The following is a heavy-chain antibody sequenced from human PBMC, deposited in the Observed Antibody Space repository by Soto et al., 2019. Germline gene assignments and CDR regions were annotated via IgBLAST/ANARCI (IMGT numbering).Heavy chain of an antibody. D-gene: IGHD6-6*01. CDR1: GYTFTSYD. V-gene: IGHV1-8*01. J-gene: IGHJ6*02. CDR3: ARSMYSTSAQLYYGMDV. CDR2: MNPNSGNT. Sequence: ASVKVSCKASGYTFTSYDINWVRQATGQGLEWMGWMNPNSGNTGYAQKFQGRVTMTRNTSISTAYMELSSLRSEDTAVYYCARSMYSTSAQLYYGMDVWGQGTTVTVSS.